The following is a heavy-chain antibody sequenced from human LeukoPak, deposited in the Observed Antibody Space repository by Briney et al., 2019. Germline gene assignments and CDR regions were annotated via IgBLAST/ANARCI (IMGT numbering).Heavy chain of an antibody. CDR1: GYSFTSSW. J-gene: IGHJ4*02. Sequence: GESLKISCKGSGYSFTSSWIGWVRQMPRKGLEWMGIIYPADSDTRYNPSFQGQVTISADKSISTAYLQWSSLKASDTAMYYCAKSGWFDAIDYWGQGTLVTVSS. CDR3: AKSGWFDAIDY. D-gene: IGHD6-13*01. V-gene: IGHV5-51*01. CDR2: IYPADSDT.